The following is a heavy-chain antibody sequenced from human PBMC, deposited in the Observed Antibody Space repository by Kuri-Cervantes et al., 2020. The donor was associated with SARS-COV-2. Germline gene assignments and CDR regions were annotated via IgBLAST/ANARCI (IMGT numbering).Heavy chain of an antibody. CDR3: ARASFAFWSGYYTGYYFDY. V-gene: IGHV3-7*01. D-gene: IGHD3-3*01. Sequence: GESLKISCAASGFTFSSCAMSWVRQAPGKGLEWVANIKQDGSEEYYLDSVEGRFTVSRDNARDSLFLQMKSLRAEDTAVYYCARASFAFWSGYYTGYYFDYWGQGTLVTVSS. CDR1: GFTFSSCA. CDR2: IKQDGSEE. J-gene: IGHJ4*02.